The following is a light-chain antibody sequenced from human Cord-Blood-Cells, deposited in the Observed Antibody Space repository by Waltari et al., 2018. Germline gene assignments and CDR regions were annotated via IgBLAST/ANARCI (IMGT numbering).Light chain of an antibody. CDR2: EGS. Sequence: QSALTQPASVSGSPGQSITISCTGTSSDVGSYKLVSLYQQHPGKAPNLMIYEGSKRPSGVSNLFSGSKSGNTASLTISGLQAEDEADYYCCSYAGSSTWVFGGGTKLTVL. CDR3: CSYAGSSTWV. CDR1: SSDVGSYKL. J-gene: IGLJ3*02. V-gene: IGLV2-23*01.